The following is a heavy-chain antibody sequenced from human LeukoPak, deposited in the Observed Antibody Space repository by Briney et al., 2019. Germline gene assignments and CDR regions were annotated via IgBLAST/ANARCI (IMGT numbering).Heavy chain of an antibody. V-gene: IGHV4-39*07. D-gene: IGHD6-19*01. CDR1: GGSISSSSYY. CDR2: IYYSGST. J-gene: IGHJ5*02. Sequence: ETLSLTCTVSGGSISSSSYYWGWIRQPPGKGLEWIGSIYYSGSTYYNPSLKSRVTISVDTSKNQFSLKLSSVTAADTAVYYCARGYSSGWYPSASHWFDPWGQGTLVTVSS. CDR3: ARGYSSGWYPSASHWFDP.